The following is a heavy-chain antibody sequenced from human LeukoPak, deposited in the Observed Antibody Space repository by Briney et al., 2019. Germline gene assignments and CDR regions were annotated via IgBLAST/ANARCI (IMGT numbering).Heavy chain of an antibody. CDR2: IYTSGST. CDR1: GGSISSGSSY. Sequence: SETLSLTCTVSGGSISSGSSYWSWIRLPAGKGLEWIGRIYTSGSTNYNPSLKSRVTISVDTSKNQFSLKLSSVTAADTAVYYCARQWRGSGSYYKSSAFDIWGQGTMVTVSS. V-gene: IGHV4-61*02. D-gene: IGHD3-10*01. J-gene: IGHJ3*02. CDR3: ARQWRGSGSYYKSSAFDI.